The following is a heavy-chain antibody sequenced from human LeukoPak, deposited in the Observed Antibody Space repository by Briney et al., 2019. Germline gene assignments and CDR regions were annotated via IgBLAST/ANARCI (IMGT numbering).Heavy chain of an antibody. CDR3: ARDLSAVTTVTPTYYYYGMDV. J-gene: IGHJ6*02. CDR1: GFTFSSYV. D-gene: IGHD4-17*01. V-gene: IGHV3-66*01. Sequence: GGSLRLSCAASGFTFSSYVMSWVRQAPGKGLEWVSVIYSGGSTYYADSVKGRFTISRDNSKNTLYLQMNSLRAEDTAVYYCARDLSAVTTVTPTYYYYGMDVWGQGTTVTVSS. CDR2: IYSGGST.